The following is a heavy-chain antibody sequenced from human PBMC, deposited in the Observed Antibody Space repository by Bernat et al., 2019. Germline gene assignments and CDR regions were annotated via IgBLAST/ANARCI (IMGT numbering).Heavy chain of an antibody. V-gene: IGHV3-49*04. CDR2: IRSKAYGGTT. J-gene: IGHJ3*02. Sequence: EVQLVESGGGLVQPGRSLRLSCTASGFTFGDYAMSWVRQAPGKGLEWVGFIRSKAYGGTTEYAASVKGRFTISRDDSKSIAYLQMNSLKTEDTAVYYCTRDNFLLGDFWSGLRGSDAFDIWGQGTMVTVSS. CDR1: GFTFGDYA. CDR3: TRDNFLLGDFWSGLRGSDAFDI. D-gene: IGHD3-3*01.